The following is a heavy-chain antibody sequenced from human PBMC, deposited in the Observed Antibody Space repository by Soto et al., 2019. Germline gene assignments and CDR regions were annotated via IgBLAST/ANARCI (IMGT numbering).Heavy chain of an antibody. CDR3: AKEGPEIAVAGGYYYYYMDV. V-gene: IGHV3-23*01. J-gene: IGHJ6*03. CDR2: ISGSGGST. Sequence: GGSLRLSCAASGFTFSSYAMSWVRQAPGKGLEWVSAISGSGGSTYYADSVKGRFTISRDNSKNTLYLQMNSLRAEDTAVYYCAKEGPEIAVAGGYYYYYMDVWGKGTTVTVSS. D-gene: IGHD6-19*01. CDR1: GFTFSSYA.